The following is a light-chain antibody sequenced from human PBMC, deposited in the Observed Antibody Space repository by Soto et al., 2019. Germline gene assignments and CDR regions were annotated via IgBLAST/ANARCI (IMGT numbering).Light chain of an antibody. V-gene: IGKV3-20*01. CDR1: QSVSSY. Sequence: EIVLTPSPATLSLSPVERATLSCRASQSVSSYLAWYQQKPGQAPRLLIYDASNRATGIPARFSGSGSGTDFTLTISRLEPEDFAVYYCQQYGSSPSTFGPGTKVDIK. CDR3: QQYGSSPST. J-gene: IGKJ3*01. CDR2: DAS.